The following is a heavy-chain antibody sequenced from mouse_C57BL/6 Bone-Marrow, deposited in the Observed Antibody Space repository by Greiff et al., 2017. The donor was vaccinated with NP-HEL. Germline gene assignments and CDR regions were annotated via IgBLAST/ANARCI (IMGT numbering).Heavy chain of an antibody. D-gene: IGHD2-2*01. Sequence: EVKLVESGGDLVKPGGSLKLSCAASGFTFSSYGMSWVRQTPDKRLEWVATISSGGSYTYYPDSVKGRFTISRDNAKNTLYLQMSSLKSEDTAMYYCARLGSWLRRDYWGQGTTLTVSS. V-gene: IGHV5-6*02. J-gene: IGHJ2*01. CDR2: ISSGGSYT. CDR1: GFTFSSYG. CDR3: ARLGSWLRRDY.